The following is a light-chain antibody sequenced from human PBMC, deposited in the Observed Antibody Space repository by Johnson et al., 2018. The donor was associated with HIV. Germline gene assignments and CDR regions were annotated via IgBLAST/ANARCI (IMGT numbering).Light chain of an antibody. V-gene: IGLV1-44*01. CDR1: SSNIGSDP. Sequence: QSVLTQPPSASGTPGQRVTISCSGSSSNIGSDPVNWYQQLPGTAPKLLIYRNNQRPSGVPDRFSGSKSGTSASLAISGLQAEDEADYYCGTWDSSLRVGFFGTGSQVTVL. CDR3: GTWDSSLRVGF. J-gene: IGLJ1*01. CDR2: RNN.